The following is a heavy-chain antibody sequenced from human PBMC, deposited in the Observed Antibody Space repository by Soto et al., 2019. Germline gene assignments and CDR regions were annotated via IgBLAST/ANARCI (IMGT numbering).Heavy chain of an antibody. Sequence: GGSLRLSCAASGFTFSSYAMSWVRQAPGKGLEWVSAISGTGDSTYYADSVKGRFTISRDNSKNTLYLQMNSLRAEDTAVYYCAKDRDSSGWYPGYWGQGTLVTVSS. D-gene: IGHD6-19*01. V-gene: IGHV3-23*01. CDR2: ISGTGDST. J-gene: IGHJ4*02. CDR3: AKDRDSSGWYPGY. CDR1: GFTFSSYA.